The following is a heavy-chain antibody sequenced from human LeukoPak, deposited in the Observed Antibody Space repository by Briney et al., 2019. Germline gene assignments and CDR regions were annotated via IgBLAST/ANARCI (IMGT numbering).Heavy chain of an antibody. CDR2: ISDSGGIT. Sequence: GGSLRLSCVASGLSFSNLAMGGVRQAPGKGLEWVSVISDSGGITYYADSVKGRFTISRDTSRNTLYLQMNRLRVDDTAVYYGAKDARRYSGWYFFDHWGQGTLVTVSS. CDR1: GLSFSNLA. J-gene: IGHJ4*02. V-gene: IGHV3-23*01. CDR3: AKDARRYSGWYFFDH. D-gene: IGHD6-19*01.